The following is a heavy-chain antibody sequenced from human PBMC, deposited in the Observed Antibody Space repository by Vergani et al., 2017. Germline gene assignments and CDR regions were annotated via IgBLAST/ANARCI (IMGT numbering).Heavy chain of an antibody. J-gene: IGHJ4*02. V-gene: IGHV3-30-3*01. D-gene: IGHD3-10*01. CDR3: ARVQYDSGSQPYFDY. Sequence: QVQLVESGGGVVQPGRSLRLSCAASGFTSSSYAMHWVRPAPGKGLEWVAVISYDGSNKYYADSVKGRFTISRDNSKNTLYLQMNSLRAEDTAVYYCARVQYDSGSQPYFDYWGQGTLVTVSS. CDR1: GFTSSSYA. CDR2: ISYDGSNK.